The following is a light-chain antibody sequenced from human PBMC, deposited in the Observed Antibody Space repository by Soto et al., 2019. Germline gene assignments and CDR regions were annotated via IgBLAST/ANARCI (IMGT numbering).Light chain of an antibody. J-gene: IGKJ4*01. V-gene: IGKV3-15*01. CDR1: QSISTT. Sequence: EIVLTQSPVTLSVSPGERATLSCRASQSISTTLDWYQQKPGQAPRLLIYGASTWATGVPARFSGSGSGTEFTLTISSLQSEDFAVYYCQQYNSCLTFGGGTKVEIK. CDR2: GAS. CDR3: QQYNSCLT.